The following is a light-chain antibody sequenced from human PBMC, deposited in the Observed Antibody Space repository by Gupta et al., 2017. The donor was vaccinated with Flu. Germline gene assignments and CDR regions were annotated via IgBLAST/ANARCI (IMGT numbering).Light chain of an antibody. CDR2: EVS. J-gene: IGLJ1*01. V-gene: IGLV2-14*01. CDR1: SSHVGGSHP. CDR3: CSYTDSTTLEV. Sequence: QSALTQPASVSASPGQTITISCAGSSSHVGGSHPVSWYQHHPGKAPKLIIYEVSKRPSGVSDRFSGSKSGGTASLTISGLQAEDEADFYCCSYTDSTTLEVFGTGTKVTVL.